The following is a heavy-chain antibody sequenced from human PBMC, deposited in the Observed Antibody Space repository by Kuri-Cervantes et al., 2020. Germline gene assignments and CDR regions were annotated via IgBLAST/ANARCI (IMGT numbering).Heavy chain of an antibody. Sequence: SLKISCAASGFTFDDYAMHWVRQAPGKGLEWVSGISWNSGSIGYADSVKGRFIISRDNAKNSLYLQMNSLRAEDTALYYCAKVNSGSYHFDYWGQGTLVTVSS. D-gene: IGHD1-26*01. CDR2: ISWNSGSI. CDR1: GFTFDDYA. CDR3: AKVNSGSYHFDY. V-gene: IGHV3-9*01. J-gene: IGHJ4*02.